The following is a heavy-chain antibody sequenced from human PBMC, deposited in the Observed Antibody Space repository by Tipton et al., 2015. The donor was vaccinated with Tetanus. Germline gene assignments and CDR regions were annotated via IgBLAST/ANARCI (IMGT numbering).Heavy chain of an antibody. Sequence: QLVQSGGGVVQPGRSLRLSCVASGFRFSYHGMNWVRQAPGKGLEWVSSISSSSRYIYYADSVKGRFTISRDNAKNSLYLQMISLRAEDTAVYSCARGMAEASNCGGDCYSDYWGQGTLVTVSS. CDR2: ISSSSRYI. CDR1: GFRFSYHG. D-gene: IGHD2-21*02. J-gene: IGHJ4*02. V-gene: IGHV3-21*01. CDR3: ARGMAEASNCGGDCYSDY.